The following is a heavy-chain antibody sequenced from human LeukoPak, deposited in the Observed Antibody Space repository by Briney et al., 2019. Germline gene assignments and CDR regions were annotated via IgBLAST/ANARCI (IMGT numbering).Heavy chain of an antibody. Sequence: PSETLSLTCTVSGTSITGYHWSWIRQPPGKGLEWIGSYSGSTNYNPSLKSRVTISVDTSKNQFSLKLSSVTAADTAVYYCARHEAWFDPWGQGTLVTVSS. J-gene: IGHJ5*02. V-gene: IGHV4-59*08. CDR1: GTSITGYH. CDR3: ARHEAWFDP. CDR2: YSGST.